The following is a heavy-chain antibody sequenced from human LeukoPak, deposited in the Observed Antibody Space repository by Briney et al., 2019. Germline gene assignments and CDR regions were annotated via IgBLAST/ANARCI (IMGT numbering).Heavy chain of an antibody. J-gene: IGHJ4*02. CDR3: AKVPYYGDYIGYYFDY. D-gene: IGHD4-17*01. CDR2: ISGSGGST. CDR1: GFTFSSYA. Sequence: PGGSLRLSCAASGFTFSSYAMSWVRQAPGKGLEWVSAISGSGGSTYYADSVKGRFTISRDNSKNTLYLQMNSLRAEDTAVYYSAKVPYYGDYIGYYFDYWGQGTLVTVSS. V-gene: IGHV3-23*01.